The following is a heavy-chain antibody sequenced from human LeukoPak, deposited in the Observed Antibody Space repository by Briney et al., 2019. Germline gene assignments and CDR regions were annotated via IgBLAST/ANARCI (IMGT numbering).Heavy chain of an antibody. J-gene: IGHJ4*02. Sequence: GGSMRLSCAASGFTFDDYGMSWVRQAPGKGLEWVSGINWNGGSTGYAVSVKGRFTISRDNAKNSLYLQMNSLRAEDTALYYCARVDSSGWYFNYWGQGTLVTVSS. CDR2: INWNGGST. CDR1: GFTFDDYG. V-gene: IGHV3-20*04. D-gene: IGHD6-19*01. CDR3: ARVDSSGWYFNY.